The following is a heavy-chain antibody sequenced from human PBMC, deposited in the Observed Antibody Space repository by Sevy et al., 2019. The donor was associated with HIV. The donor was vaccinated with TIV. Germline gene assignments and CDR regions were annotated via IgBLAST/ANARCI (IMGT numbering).Heavy chain of an antibody. CDR1: GFTFSSYA. J-gene: IGHJ4*02. Sequence: VGSLRLSCAASGFTFSSYAMSWVRQAPGKGLEWVSAISGSGGSTYYADSVKGRFTISRDNSKNTLYLQMNSLRAEDTAVYYCAKDRLGSVWYWVYWGQGTLVTVSS. CDR3: AKDRLGSVWYWVY. CDR2: ISGSGGST. V-gene: IGHV3-23*01. D-gene: IGHD6-19*01.